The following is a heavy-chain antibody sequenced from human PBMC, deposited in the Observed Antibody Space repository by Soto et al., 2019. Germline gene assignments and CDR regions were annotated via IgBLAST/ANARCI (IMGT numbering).Heavy chain of an antibody. J-gene: IGHJ5*02. Sequence: IANRSFMIWVRQAPGKGLEWVSILYSGGSTYYADSVEGRFTISRHTSKNMLYLQMNSLRTEDTAVYYCARDLRDGGSVTQAPSWGQGT. CDR3: ARDLRDGGSVTQAPS. V-gene: IGHV3-53*04. D-gene: IGHD2-15*01. CDR1: IANRSF. CDR2: LYSGGST.